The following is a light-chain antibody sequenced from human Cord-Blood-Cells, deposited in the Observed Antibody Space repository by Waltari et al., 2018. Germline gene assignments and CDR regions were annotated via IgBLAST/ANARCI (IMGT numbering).Light chain of an antibody. J-gene: IGLJ3*02. Sequence: ALTQPASVSGSPEPSHPIPSPGTSSHGGSFKLVSWYQQHPGKAPKLMMYEGSQRPAGVSNRFSGSKSGNTASLTISGLQAEDEADYYCCSYAGSSTWVFGGGTKLTVL. CDR2: EGS. CDR1: SSHGGSFKL. CDR3: CSYAGSSTWV. V-gene: IGLV2-23*01.